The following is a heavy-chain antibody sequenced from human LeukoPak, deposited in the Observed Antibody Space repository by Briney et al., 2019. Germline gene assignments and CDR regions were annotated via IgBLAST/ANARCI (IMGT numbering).Heavy chain of an antibody. J-gene: IGHJ5*02. Sequence: GGSLRLSCAASGFTFSSYEMNWVRQAPGKGLEWVSYISSSGSTIYYADSVKGRFSISRDNSKDTLYLQMDSLRAEDTAVYYCAKDRSPFDPWGQGALVTVSS. CDR1: GFTFSSYE. V-gene: IGHV3-48*03. CDR3: AKDRSPFDP. CDR2: ISSSGSTI.